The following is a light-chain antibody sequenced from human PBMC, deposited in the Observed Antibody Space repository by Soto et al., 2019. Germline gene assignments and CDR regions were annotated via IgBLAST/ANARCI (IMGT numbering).Light chain of an antibody. J-gene: IGLJ3*02. CDR1: SSNIGGNT. V-gene: IGLV1-44*01. Sequence: QSVLTQPPSASGTPGQWVTISCSGTSSNIGGNTVNFYQQLPGTAPKLLMFANKARPSGVPDRFSASKSGTSASLAINGLQSDDEADYYCATWDDSLNGWVFGGGTKVTVL. CDR3: ATWDDSLNGWV. CDR2: ANK.